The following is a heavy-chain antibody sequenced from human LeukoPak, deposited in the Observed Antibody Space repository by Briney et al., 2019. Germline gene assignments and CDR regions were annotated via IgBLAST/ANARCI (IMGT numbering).Heavy chain of an antibody. D-gene: IGHD3-22*01. CDR3: VKDLSYESSGHVLEY. Sequence: PGGSLRLSCVASGFTFEDYTMHWVRQAPGKTLEWVSLISWDGTTYYTDSVKGRLTISRDNSKNSLYLQMDTLRSEDTAFYYCVKDLSYESSGHVLEYWGQGTLVTVSS. V-gene: IGHV3-43*01. J-gene: IGHJ4*02. CDR2: ISWDGTT. CDR1: GFTFEDYT.